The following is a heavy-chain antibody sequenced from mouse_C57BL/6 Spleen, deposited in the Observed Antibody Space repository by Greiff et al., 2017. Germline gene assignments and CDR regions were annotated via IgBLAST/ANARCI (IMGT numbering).Heavy chain of an antibody. CDR2: INTGSGGT. CDR3: TRYSPYYAFDY. V-gene: IGHV1-54*01. D-gene: IGHD2-10*01. CDR1: GYAFTNYL. Sequence: QVQLQQSGAELVRPGTSVKVSCKASGYAFTNYLIEWVKQRPGQGLEWIGVINTGSGGTNYNEKFKGKATLTADKSSSTAYMQLSSLTSEDSAVYFCTRYSPYYAFDYWGQGTTLTVSS. J-gene: IGHJ2*01.